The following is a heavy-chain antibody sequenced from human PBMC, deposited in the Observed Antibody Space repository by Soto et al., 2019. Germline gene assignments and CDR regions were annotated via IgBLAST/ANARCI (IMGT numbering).Heavy chain of an antibody. D-gene: IGHD2-15*01. V-gene: IGHV3-33*01. Sequence: PGGSLRLSCAPSGLTFSSYGMHWVRQAPGKELEWVAVIWYEGSNKYYADTVKGRFTISRDNSKNTLYLQMNSLRAEDTAVYYCARDSGPGPYCSGGSCYSVSYYYYMDVWGKGTTVTVSS. J-gene: IGHJ6*03. CDR1: GLTFSSYG. CDR3: ARDSGPGPYCSGGSCYSVSYYYYMDV. CDR2: IWYEGSNK.